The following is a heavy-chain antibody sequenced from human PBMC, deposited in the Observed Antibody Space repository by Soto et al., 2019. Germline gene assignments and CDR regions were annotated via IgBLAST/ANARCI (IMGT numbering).Heavy chain of an antibody. Sequence: ASVKVSCKASGGTFSSYTISWVRQAPGQGLEWMGRIIPILGIANYAQKFQGRVTITADKSTSTAYMELSSLRSEDTAVYYCAREDSSSSPGVDYWGQGTLVTVSS. V-gene: IGHV1-69*04. CDR1: GGTFSSYT. CDR3: AREDSSSSPGVDY. D-gene: IGHD6-6*01. CDR2: IIPILGIA. J-gene: IGHJ4*02.